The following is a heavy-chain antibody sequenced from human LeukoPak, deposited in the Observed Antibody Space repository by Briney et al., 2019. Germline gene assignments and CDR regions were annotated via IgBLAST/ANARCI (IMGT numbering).Heavy chain of an antibody. J-gene: IGHJ6*02. V-gene: IGHV4-4*07. CDR3: ARFDFWSGYSYYYYGMDV. Sequence: SETLSLTCTVSGGSIGHSYWSWIRQPPGKGLEWIGRLYNRGTANYSPSLRSRVTISVDTSKNQFSLKLSSVTAADTAVYYCARFDFWSGYSYYYYGMDVWGQGTTVTVSS. CDR1: GGSIGHSY. D-gene: IGHD3-3*01. CDR2: LYNRGTA.